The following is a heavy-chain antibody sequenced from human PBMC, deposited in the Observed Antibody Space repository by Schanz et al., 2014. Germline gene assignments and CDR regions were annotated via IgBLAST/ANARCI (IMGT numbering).Heavy chain of an antibody. CDR2: VIPILGVT. J-gene: IGHJ4*01. CDR3: ARGRGCYDY. D-gene: IGHD2-21*01. Sequence: QVQLVQSGADVKKPGSSVRVSCKASGGTFSRLTFSWVRQAPGQGLEWMGRVIPILGVTHYAQKFQGRVTITADKSTTTAYMELNSLNSDDTAVYYCARGRGCYDYWGHGTLVTGSS. CDR1: GGTFSRLT. V-gene: IGHV1-69*02.